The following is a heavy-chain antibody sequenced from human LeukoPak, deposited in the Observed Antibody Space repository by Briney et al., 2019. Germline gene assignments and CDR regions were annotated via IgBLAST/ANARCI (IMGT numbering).Heavy chain of an antibody. Sequence: SETLSLTCAVYGGSFSGHYWSWIRQPPGKGLEWIGEINHSGSTNYNPSLKSRVTISVDTSKTQFSLKLSSVTAADTAVYYCARGPLGSYYYDSSGTHREYFQHWGQGTLVTVSS. J-gene: IGHJ1*01. V-gene: IGHV4-34*01. CDR3: ARGPLGSYYYDSSGTHREYFQH. CDR1: GGSFSGHY. CDR2: INHSGST. D-gene: IGHD3-22*01.